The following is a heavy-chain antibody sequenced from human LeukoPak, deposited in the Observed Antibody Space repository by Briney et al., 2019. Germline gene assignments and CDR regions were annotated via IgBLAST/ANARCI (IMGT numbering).Heavy chain of an antibody. Sequence: SETLSLTCTVSGGSVSSGSYYWSWIRQPAGRGLEWIGYIYYSGSTNYNSSLKSRVTISVDTSKNQFSLQLSSVTAADTAVYYCARVGVVVPDILHWGQGTMVSVSS. CDR3: ARVGVVVPDILH. D-gene: IGHD2-21*02. J-gene: IGHJ3*01. CDR1: GGSVSSGSYY. CDR2: IYYSGST. V-gene: IGHV4-61*01.